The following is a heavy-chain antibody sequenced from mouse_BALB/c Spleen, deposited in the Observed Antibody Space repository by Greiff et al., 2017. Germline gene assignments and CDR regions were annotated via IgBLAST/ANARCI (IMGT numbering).Heavy chain of an antibody. CDR3: ARGMVTTGWYFDV. CDR1: GYTFTSYV. Sequence: VQLQQSGPELVKPGASVKMSCKASGYTFTSYVMHWVKQKPGQGLEWIGYINPYNDGTKYNEKFKGKATLTSDKSSSTAYMELSSLTSEDSAVYYCARGMVTTGWYFDVWGAGTTVTVSS. CDR2: INPYNDGT. D-gene: IGHD2-1*01. J-gene: IGHJ1*01. V-gene: IGHV1-14*01.